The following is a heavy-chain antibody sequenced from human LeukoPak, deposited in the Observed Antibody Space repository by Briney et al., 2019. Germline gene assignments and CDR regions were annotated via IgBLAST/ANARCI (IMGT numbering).Heavy chain of an antibody. D-gene: IGHD3-3*01. CDR3: AKDASTWSRLPGWKDY. Sequence: GGSLRLSCAASGFTFSSYSMNWVRQAPGKGLEWVSSISSSSYIYYADSVKGRFTISRDNAKNSLYLQMNSLRAEDTAVYYCAKDASTWSRLPGWKDYWGQGTLVTVSS. CDR1: GFTFSSYS. J-gene: IGHJ4*02. V-gene: IGHV3-21*04. CDR2: ISSSSYI.